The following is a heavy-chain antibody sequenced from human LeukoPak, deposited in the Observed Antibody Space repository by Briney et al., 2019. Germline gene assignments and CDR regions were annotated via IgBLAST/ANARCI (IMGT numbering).Heavy chain of an antibody. D-gene: IGHD3-10*01. CDR3: AREAVTMVRGASYDAFDI. CDR2: IYTSGST. V-gene: IGHV4-4*07. CDR1: GGSISSYY. J-gene: IGHJ3*02. Sequence: SETLSLTCTVSGGSISSYYWSWIRQPAGKGLEWIGRIYTSGSTNYNPSLKSRVTMPVDTSKNQFSLKLSSVTAADTAVYYCAREAVTMVRGASYDAFDIWGQGTMVTVSS.